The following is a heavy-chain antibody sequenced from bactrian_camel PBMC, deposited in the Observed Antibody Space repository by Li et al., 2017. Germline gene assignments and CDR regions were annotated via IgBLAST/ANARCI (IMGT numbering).Heavy chain of an antibody. CDR1: GFTFSSYY. J-gene: IGHJ4*01. V-gene: IGHV3-2*01. D-gene: IGHD7*01. CDR2: IMANGTT. Sequence: HVQLVESGGGSVQPGGSLRLSCVGSGFTFSSYYMAWFRQADGKQREWVSSIMANGTTRYTDSVEGRFTISKDKAKNTLYLQLNSLKTEDTAMYYCAQRTVNWGQGTQVTVS. CDR3: AQRTVN.